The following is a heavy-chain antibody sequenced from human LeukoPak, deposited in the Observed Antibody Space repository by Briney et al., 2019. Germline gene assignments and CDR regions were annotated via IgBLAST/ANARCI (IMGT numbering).Heavy chain of an antibody. Sequence: PGGSLRLSYAASGFTFDDYAMHWVRQAPGKGLEWVSGISWNSGSIGYADSVKGRFTISRDNAKNSLYLQMNSLRAEDTALYYCAKDISGGSYYFDYWGQGTLVTVSS. D-gene: IGHD2-15*01. CDR1: GFTFDDYA. J-gene: IGHJ4*02. V-gene: IGHV3-9*01. CDR3: AKDISGGSYYFDY. CDR2: ISWNSGSI.